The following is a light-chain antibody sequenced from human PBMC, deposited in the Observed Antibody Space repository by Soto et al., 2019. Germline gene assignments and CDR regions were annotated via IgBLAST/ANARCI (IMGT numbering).Light chain of an antibody. Sequence: QSVLTQPASVSGSPGQSITISCTVTSSDVGGYNYVSWYQHHPGKAPKLMIYEVSNRPSGVSNRFSGSKSGNTASLTISGLQAEDEADYYCSSYTSGSSPYVFGTGTKVTVL. CDR3: SSYTSGSSPYV. J-gene: IGLJ1*01. V-gene: IGLV2-14*01. CDR1: SSDVGGYNY. CDR2: EVS.